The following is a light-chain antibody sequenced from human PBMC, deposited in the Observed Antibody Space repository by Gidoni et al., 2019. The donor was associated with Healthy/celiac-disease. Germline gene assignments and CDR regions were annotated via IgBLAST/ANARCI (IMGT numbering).Light chain of an antibody. CDR2: KAS. J-gene: IGKJ2*04. Sequence: DIQMTQSPSTLSASVSDRVTITCRASQSISSWLAWYQQKPGKAPKLLIYKASSLESGVPSRFSGSGSGTEFTLTISSLQPDDFATYYCQQYNSYSCSYGQGTKLEIK. CDR1: QSISSW. V-gene: IGKV1-5*03. CDR3: QQYNSYSCS.